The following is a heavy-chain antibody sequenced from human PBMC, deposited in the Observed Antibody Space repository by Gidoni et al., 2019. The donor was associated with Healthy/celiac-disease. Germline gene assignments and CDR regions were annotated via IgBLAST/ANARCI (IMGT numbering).Heavy chain of an antibody. Sequence: EVQLVESGGGLVKPGGSLRLSCAASGFTFSNAWMNWVSQAPGKGLEWVGRIKSKTDGGTTDYAAPVKGRFTISRDDSKNTLYLQMNSLKTEDTAVYYCTTDQYCSSTSCYDQDYYYYGMDVWGQGTTVTVSS. J-gene: IGHJ6*02. CDR3: TTDQYCSSTSCYDQDYYYYGMDV. CDR2: IKSKTDGGTT. CDR1: GFTFSNAW. D-gene: IGHD2-2*01. V-gene: IGHV3-15*07.